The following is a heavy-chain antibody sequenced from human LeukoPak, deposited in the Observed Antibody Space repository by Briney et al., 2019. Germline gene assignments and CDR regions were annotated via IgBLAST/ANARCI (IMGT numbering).Heavy chain of an antibody. J-gene: IGHJ6*03. CDR3: ARDNYYGSGSYYPWSSDYYYYMDV. CDR1: GYSISSGYY. D-gene: IGHD3-10*01. V-gene: IGHV4-38-2*02. Sequence: SETLSLTCTVSGYSISSGYYWGWIRQPPGKGLEWIGSIYHSGSTYYNPSLKSRVTISVDTSKNQFSLKLSSVTAADTAVYYCARDNYYGSGSYYPWSSDYYYYMDVWGKGTTVTVSS. CDR2: IYHSGST.